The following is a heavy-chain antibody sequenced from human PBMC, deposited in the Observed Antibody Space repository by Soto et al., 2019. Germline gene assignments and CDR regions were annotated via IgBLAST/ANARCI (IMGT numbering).Heavy chain of an antibody. V-gene: IGHV3-48*02. CDR3: ERDRAGAQYGLDV. Sequence: GGSLRLSCAASGFSFSTYNINWVRQAPGKGLEWVSYIDSSSHSIYYADSMKGRFTISRDNAENSLYLQMNSLRDEDTAVYYCERDRAGAQYGLDVWGQGTTVTVSS. CDR1: GFSFSTYN. D-gene: IGHD1-26*01. CDR2: IDSSSHSI. J-gene: IGHJ6*02.